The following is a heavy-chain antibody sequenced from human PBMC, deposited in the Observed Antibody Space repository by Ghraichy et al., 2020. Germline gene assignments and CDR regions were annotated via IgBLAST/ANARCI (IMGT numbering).Heavy chain of an antibody. J-gene: IGHJ6*02. CDR2: IKQDGSEK. Sequence: GGSLRLSCAASGFTFSSYWMSWVRQAPGKGLEWVANIKQDGSEKYYVDSVKGRFTISRDNAKNSLYLQMNSLRAEDTAVYYCARAAPLNNYDFWSGFRSYYYYGMDVWGQGTTVTVSS. D-gene: IGHD3-3*01. V-gene: IGHV3-7*01. CDR1: GFTFSSYW. CDR3: ARAAPLNNYDFWSGFRSYYYYGMDV.